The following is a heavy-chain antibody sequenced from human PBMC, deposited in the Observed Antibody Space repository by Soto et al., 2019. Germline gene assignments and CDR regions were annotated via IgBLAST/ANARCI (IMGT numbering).Heavy chain of an antibody. D-gene: IGHD4-17*01. V-gene: IGHV1-18*01. CDR2: ISAYNGNT. CDR3: ARGSYGDYYDNWSDP. Sequence: ASVKVSCKASGYTFTSYGISWVRQAPGQGLEWMGWISAYNGNTNYAQKLQGRVTMTTDTSTSTAYMELRSLRSDDTAVYYCARGSYGDYYDNWSDPWGQGTLVTVSS. J-gene: IGHJ5*02. CDR1: GYTFTSYG.